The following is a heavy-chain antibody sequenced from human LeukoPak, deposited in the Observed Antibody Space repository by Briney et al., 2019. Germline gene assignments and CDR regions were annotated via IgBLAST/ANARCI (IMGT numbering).Heavy chain of an antibody. D-gene: IGHD3-10*01. CDR1: GGSISRGSHY. Sequence: PSETLSLTCTVSGGSISRGSHYWNWIRQSAGKGLEWIGEINHSGSTNYNPSLKSRVTISVDTSKNQFSLKLSSVTAADTAVYYCASRRTYGSGSYYPPIDYWGQGTLVTVSS. J-gene: IGHJ4*02. V-gene: IGHV4-61*10. CDR2: INHSGST. CDR3: ASRRTYGSGSYYPPIDY.